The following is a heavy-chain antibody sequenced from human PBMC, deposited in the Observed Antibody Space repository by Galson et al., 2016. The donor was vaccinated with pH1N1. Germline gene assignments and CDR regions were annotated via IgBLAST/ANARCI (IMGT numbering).Heavy chain of an antibody. CDR1: GGSISSSSYY. J-gene: IGHJ4*02. D-gene: IGHD4-17*01. CDR3: ARHFHGDYALD. Sequence: ETLSLTCTVSGGSISSSSYYWGWIRQPPGKGQEWIGSVYYSGITYYNPSLKSRVTISVDTSKKQFSLKLSSVTAADTAVYYCARHFHGDYALDWGQGTLVTVSS. V-gene: IGHV4-39*01. CDR2: VYYSGIT.